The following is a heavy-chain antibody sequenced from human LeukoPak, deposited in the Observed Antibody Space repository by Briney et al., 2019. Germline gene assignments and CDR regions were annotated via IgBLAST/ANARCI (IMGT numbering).Heavy chain of an antibody. CDR2: IYSGGST. Sequence: GGSLRLSCAASGFTVSGNYMSWVRQAPGKGLEWVSVIYSGGSTYYADSVKGRFTISRDNSKNTLYLQMNSLRAEDTAVYYCARTPTLSSGYYDYWGQGTLVSVSS. CDR3: ARTPTLSSGYYDY. D-gene: IGHD3-22*01. CDR1: GFTVSGNY. J-gene: IGHJ4*02. V-gene: IGHV3-53*01.